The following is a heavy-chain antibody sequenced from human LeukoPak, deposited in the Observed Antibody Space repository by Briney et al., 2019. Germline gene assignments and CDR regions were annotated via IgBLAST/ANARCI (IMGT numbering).Heavy chain of an antibody. J-gene: IGHJ4*02. V-gene: IGHV4-39*07. Sequence: SETLSLTCTVSGGSISSSSYYWGWIRQPPGKGLEWIGNIYYSGNTHYNPSLQSRVTISVDTSKNQFSLKLSSVTAADTAVYYCSRERRGIAMAGLRDFWGQGTLVTVSS. D-gene: IGHD6-19*01. CDR1: GGSISSSSYY. CDR2: IYYSGNT. CDR3: SRERRGIAMAGLRDF.